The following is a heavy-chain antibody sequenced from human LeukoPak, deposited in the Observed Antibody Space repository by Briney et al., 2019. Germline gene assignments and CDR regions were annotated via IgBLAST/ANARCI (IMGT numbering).Heavy chain of an antibody. CDR3: ARSYDNWNGLLYIDY. D-gene: IGHD1-20*01. CDR1: GYTFTSYG. V-gene: IGHV1-18*01. Sequence: ASVKVSCKASGYTFTSYGISWVRQAPGQGLEWMGWISAYNGNTNYAQKLQGRVTMTTDTSTSTAYMELRSLRSDDTAVYYCARSYDNWNGLLYIDYWGQGTLVTVSS. CDR2: ISAYNGNT. J-gene: IGHJ4*02.